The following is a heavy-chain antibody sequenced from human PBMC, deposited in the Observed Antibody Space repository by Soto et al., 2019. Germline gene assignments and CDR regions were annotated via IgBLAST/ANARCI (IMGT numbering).Heavy chain of an antibody. V-gene: IGHV1-8*01. CDR1: GYTFTSYD. D-gene: IGHD5-12*01. CDR2: MNPNSGNT. J-gene: IGHJ4*02. CDR3: ARDASTKAFEY. Sequence: EASVKVSCKASGYTFTSYDINWVRQATGQGLEWMGWMNPNSGNTVYAQKFQGRVTMTRNTSISTAYMELSSLRSEDTAVYYCARDASTKAFEYWGQGTLVTVSS.